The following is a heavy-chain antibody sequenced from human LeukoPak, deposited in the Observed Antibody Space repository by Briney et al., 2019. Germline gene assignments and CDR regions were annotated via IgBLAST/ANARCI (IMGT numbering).Heavy chain of an antibody. V-gene: IGHV4-59*12. D-gene: IGHD6-13*01. J-gene: IGHJ4*02. CDR3: ARGGKKRAAAGTPVVY. Sequence: SETLFLTCTVSGGSISSYYWSWIRQPPGKGLEWIGYIYYSGSTNYNPSLKSRVTISVDTSKNQFSLKLSSVTAADTAVYYCARGGKKRAAAGTPVVYWGQGTLVTVSS. CDR1: GGSISSYY. CDR2: IYYSGST.